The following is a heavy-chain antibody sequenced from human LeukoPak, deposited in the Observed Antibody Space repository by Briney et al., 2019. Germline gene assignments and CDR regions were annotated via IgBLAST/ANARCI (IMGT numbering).Heavy chain of an antibody. CDR2: IWYDGSNK. CDR1: GFTFSSYG. J-gene: IGHJ6*03. Sequence: GGSLRLSCAASGFTFSSYGMHWVRQAPGKGLEWVAVIWYDGSNKYYADSVKGRFTISRDNSKDTLYLQMNSLRAEDTAVYYCARDLDYYCMDVWGKGTTVTVSS. V-gene: IGHV3-33*01. CDR3: ARDLDYYCMDV.